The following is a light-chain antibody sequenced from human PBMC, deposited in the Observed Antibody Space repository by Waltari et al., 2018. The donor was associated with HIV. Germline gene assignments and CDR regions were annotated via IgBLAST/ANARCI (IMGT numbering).Light chain of an antibody. J-gene: IGLJ2*01. CDR1: SSDVGGYDS. V-gene: IGLV2-8*01. Sequence: QSALTQPLSASGSPGQSVTISCNGTSSDVGGYDSVSWYQQPPGKAPKLMLYDVTKRPSGVPDRFSGSKSGSTAALTVSGLQAEDEADYYCSSYAGSSNLIFGGGTKLTVL. CDR3: SSYAGSSNLI. CDR2: DVT.